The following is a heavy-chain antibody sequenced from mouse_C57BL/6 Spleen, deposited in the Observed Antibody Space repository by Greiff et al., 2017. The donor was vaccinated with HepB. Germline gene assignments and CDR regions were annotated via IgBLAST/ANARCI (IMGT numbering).Heavy chain of an antibody. D-gene: IGHD2-12*01. J-gene: IGHJ4*01. Sequence: QVTLKVSGPGLLQSSQTLSLTCSFSGISLSTSGMGVSWIRQPSGKGLEWLAHIYWDDDTHYNPSLKSRLTISNDTSRNQIFLKNTSVDTAETATYYCARRGYCDDEECDDMDDWGKGTSVTVSS. CDR3: ARRGYCDDEECDDMDD. CDR2: IYWDDDT. V-gene: IGHV8-12*01. CDR1: GISLSTSGMG.